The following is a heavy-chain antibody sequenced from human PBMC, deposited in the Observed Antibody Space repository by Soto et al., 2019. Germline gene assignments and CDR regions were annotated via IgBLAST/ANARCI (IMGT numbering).Heavy chain of an antibody. CDR2: INAGNGNT. D-gene: IGHD6-19*01. J-gene: IGHJ5*02. V-gene: IGHV1-3*01. CDR1: GYTFTSYA. CDR3: ARHSHTGIVSGKGINWFDP. Sequence: ASVKVSCKASGYTFTSYAMLWVRQAPGQRLEWMGWINAGNGNTKYSQKFQGRVTITRDTSASTAYLQWSSLKASDTAIYYCARHSHTGIVSGKGINWFDPWGQGTLVTVSA.